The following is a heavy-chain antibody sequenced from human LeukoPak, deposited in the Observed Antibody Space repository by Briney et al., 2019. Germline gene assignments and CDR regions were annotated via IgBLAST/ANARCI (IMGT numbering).Heavy chain of an antibody. D-gene: IGHD4-17*01. CDR1: EYTFISFA. Sequence: ASVKVSCKASEYTFISFAMNWVRQAPGQGLEWMGWINTNTGNPTYAQGFTGRFVFSLDISVSTAYLQISSLKTEDTAVYYCARDYGDYVLGYWGQGTLVTVSS. J-gene: IGHJ4*02. CDR3: ARDYGDYVLGY. V-gene: IGHV7-4-1*02. CDR2: INTNTGNP.